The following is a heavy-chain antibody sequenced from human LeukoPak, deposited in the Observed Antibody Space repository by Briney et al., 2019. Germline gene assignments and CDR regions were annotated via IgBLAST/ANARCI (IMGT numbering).Heavy chain of an antibody. V-gene: IGHV4-61*10. CDR1: GGSISSGTYY. D-gene: IGHD6-19*01. CDR2: IYYSGST. CDR3: ASSVAGPGYFDY. J-gene: IGHJ4*02. Sequence: SQTLSLTCTVSGGSISSGTYYWTWIRQPAGKGLEWIGYIYYSGSTNYNPSLKSRVTISVDTSKNQFSLKLSSVTAADTAVYYCASSVAGPGYFDYWGQGTLVTVSS.